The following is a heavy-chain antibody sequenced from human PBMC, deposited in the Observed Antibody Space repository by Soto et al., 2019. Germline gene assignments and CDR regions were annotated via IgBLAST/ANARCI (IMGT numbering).Heavy chain of an antibody. J-gene: IGHJ3*02. Sequence: GGSLRLSCAASGFTFSSYSMNWVRQAPGKGLEWVSSISSSSSYIYYADSVKGRFTISRDNAKNSLYLQMNSLRAEDTAVYYCARDGEGCSGGSCSQPEGVDAFDTWGQGTMVTVSS. CDR3: ARDGEGCSGGSCSQPEGVDAFDT. D-gene: IGHD2-15*01. CDR1: GFTFSSYS. CDR2: ISSSSSYI. V-gene: IGHV3-21*01.